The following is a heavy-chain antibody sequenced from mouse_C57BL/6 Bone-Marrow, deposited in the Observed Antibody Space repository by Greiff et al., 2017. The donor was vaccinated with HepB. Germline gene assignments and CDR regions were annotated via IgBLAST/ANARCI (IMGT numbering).Heavy chain of an antibody. J-gene: IGHJ4*01. CDR1: GYSITSGYY. CDR3: ARNYYGSSDYAMDY. D-gene: IGHD1-1*01. CDR2: ISYDGSN. Sequence: EVQLQESGPGLVKPSQSLSLTCSVTGYSITSGYYWNWIRQFPGNKLEWMGYISYDGSNNYNPTLKNRSSITRNTSKNQFFLKLNSVTTEDTATYYCARNYYGSSDYAMDYWGQGTSVTVSS. V-gene: IGHV3-6*01.